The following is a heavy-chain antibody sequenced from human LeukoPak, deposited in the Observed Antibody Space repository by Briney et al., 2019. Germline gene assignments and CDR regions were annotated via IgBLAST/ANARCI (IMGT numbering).Heavy chain of an antibody. Sequence: SETLSLTCTASGASIRSGDYYWSWIRQPPGKGLEWIGYIYDSGSTYYNPSLKSRITISVDTSENRFSLKLSSVTATDTAVYYCARDCSGGSCYGAFDIWGQGTMVTVSS. D-gene: IGHD2-15*01. CDR3: ARDCSGGSCYGAFDI. J-gene: IGHJ3*02. V-gene: IGHV4-30-4*01. CDR2: IYDSGST. CDR1: GASIRSGDYY.